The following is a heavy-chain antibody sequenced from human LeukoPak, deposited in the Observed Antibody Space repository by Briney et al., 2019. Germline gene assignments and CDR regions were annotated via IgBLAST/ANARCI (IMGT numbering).Heavy chain of an antibody. Sequence: SETLSLTCTVSGVSISSYSWSWIRQPPEKGLEWIGYISYSGSTNYNPSLKSRVTISVDTSKNQFSLKLSSVTAADTAVYYCARRGIFEAAGSFDYWGQGTLVTVSS. J-gene: IGHJ4*02. CDR1: GVSISSYS. CDR3: ARRGIFEAAGSFDY. D-gene: IGHD6-13*01. CDR2: ISYSGST. V-gene: IGHV4-59*01.